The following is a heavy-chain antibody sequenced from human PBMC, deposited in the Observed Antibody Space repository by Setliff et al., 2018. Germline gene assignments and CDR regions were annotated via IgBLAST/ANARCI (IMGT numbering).Heavy chain of an antibody. V-gene: IGHV4-39*01. CDR1: GGSISSSSYY. CDR3: ASWYYDFWSGYYIPGYFDY. Sequence: SQTLSLTCTVSGGSISSSSYYWGWIRQPPGKGLEWIGSIYYSGSTYYNPSLKSRVTISVDTSKDQFSLKLSSVTAADTAVYYCASWYYDFWSGYYIPGYFDYWGQGTLVTVS. D-gene: IGHD3-3*01. CDR2: IYYSGST. J-gene: IGHJ4*02.